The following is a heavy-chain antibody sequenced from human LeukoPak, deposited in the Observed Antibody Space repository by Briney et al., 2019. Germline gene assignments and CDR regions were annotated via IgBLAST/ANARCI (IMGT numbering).Heavy chain of an antibody. CDR2: IRSKAYGGTT. D-gene: IGHD6-13*01. Sequence: GGSLRLSCAASGFTFSSYSMNWVRQAPGKGLEWVGFIRSKAYGGTTEYAASVKGRFTISRDDSKSIAYPQMNSLKTEDTAVYYCTRSLSAAGTGYSFDYWGQGTLVTVSS. CDR1: GFTFSSYS. V-gene: IGHV3-49*04. CDR3: TRSLSAAGTGYSFDY. J-gene: IGHJ4*02.